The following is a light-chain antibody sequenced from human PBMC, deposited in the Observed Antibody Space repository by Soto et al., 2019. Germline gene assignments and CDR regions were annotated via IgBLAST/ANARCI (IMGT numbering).Light chain of an antibody. Sequence: EIVLTQSPGTLSLSPGERATLSCRASQSVSSSYLAWYQQKPGQAPRLLIFGASSRATGIPDRLSGSGSGTDFTLTISRLEPDDFAVYYCQQNGSSPLTFGGGTKVEIK. CDR2: GAS. V-gene: IGKV3-20*01. CDR1: QSVSSSY. J-gene: IGKJ4*01. CDR3: QQNGSSPLT.